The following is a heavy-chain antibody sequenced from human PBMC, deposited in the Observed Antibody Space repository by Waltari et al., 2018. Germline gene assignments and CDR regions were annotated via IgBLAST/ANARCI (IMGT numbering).Heavy chain of an antibody. V-gene: IGHV4-39*01. CDR1: GDSITSNRHY. Sequence: QLQLQESGPGLVKPSETLSLTCSASGDSITSNRHYWGWIRQPPGQGLEWIGTLSYSGTTYISPSLKGRVTLSRDTSRNQLSLELGSVTATDTAMYYCATYIGASVGTAAFDVWGQGTMVNVSS. CDR2: LSYSGTT. CDR3: ATYIGASVGTAAFDV. J-gene: IGHJ3*01. D-gene: IGHD5-12*01.